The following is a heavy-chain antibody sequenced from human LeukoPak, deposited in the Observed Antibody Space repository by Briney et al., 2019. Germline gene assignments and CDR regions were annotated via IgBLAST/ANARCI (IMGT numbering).Heavy chain of an antibody. CDR2: ISTSGST. CDR3: AREPYSSSLGLCWFDP. J-gene: IGHJ5*02. V-gene: IGHV4-61*02. D-gene: IGHD6-6*01. Sequence: PSETLSLTCTVSGGSISSGSYYWSWIRQPPGKGLEWIGRISTSGSTKYNPSLKSRVTISIDTSKNQFSLKLSSVTAADTAVYYCAREPYSSSLGLCWFDPWGQGTLVTVSS. CDR1: GGSISSGSYY.